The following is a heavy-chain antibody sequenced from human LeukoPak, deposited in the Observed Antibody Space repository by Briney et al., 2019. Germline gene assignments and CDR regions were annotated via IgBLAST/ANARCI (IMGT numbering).Heavy chain of an antibody. J-gene: IGHJ4*02. CDR1: GGTFSSYA. CDR2: IIPVFGST. V-gene: IGHV1-69*05. Sequence: SVKVSCKASGGTFSSYAFSWVRQAPGQGLEWMGGIIPVFGSTNYAQKFQGRVTMTTDTSTSTAYMELRSLRSDDTAVYYCARVLRYFDWLADWGQGTLVTVSS. D-gene: IGHD3-9*01. CDR3: ARVLRYFDWLAD.